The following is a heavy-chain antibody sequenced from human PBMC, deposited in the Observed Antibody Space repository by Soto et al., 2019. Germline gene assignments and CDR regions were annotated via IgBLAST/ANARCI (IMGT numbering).Heavy chain of an antibody. V-gene: IGHV3-33*01. CDR1: GFSFRNYG. Sequence: QVHLVESGGGVVQPGRSLRLSCAASGFSFRNYGMHWVRQAPGRGLEWVAVLWQDGSKEYYADSVKGRFTISRDNAKNMLYLEMNSLRVEDTAMYYCAGGNYYFDYCGQGTLVIVSS. CDR3: AGGNYYFDY. D-gene: IGHD1-1*01. J-gene: IGHJ4*02. CDR2: LWQDGSKE.